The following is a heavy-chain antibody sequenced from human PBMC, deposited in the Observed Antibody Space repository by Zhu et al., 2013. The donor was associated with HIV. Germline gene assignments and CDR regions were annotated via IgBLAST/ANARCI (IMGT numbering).Heavy chain of an antibody. CDR1: GYTFTSYG. J-gene: IGHJ5*02. Sequence: QVQLVQSGAEVKKPGASVKVSCKASGYTFTSYGISWVRQAPGQGLEWMGWISAYNGNTNYAQKLQGRVTMTTDTSTSTAYMELRSLRSDDTAVYYCARDLPVLLWFREVPGSWFDPGAREPWSPSPQ. CDR3: ARDLPVLLWFREVPGSWFDP. CDR2: ISAYNGNT. V-gene: IGHV1-18*01. D-gene: IGHD3-10*01.